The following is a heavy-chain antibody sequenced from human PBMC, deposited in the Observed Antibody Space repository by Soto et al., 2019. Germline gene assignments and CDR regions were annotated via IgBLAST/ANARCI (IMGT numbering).Heavy chain of an antibody. V-gene: IGHV4-30-4*01. Sequence: TSETLSLTCTVSGGTISSGDYYWSWIRRPSGKGLEWIGYIYYSGSTYYNPSLKSRVTISVDTSKNQFSLKLSSVTAADTAVYYCARATGHFDYWCQGTLVTVSS. CDR2: IYYSGST. D-gene: IGHD7-27*01. CDR3: ARATGHFDY. J-gene: IGHJ4*02. CDR1: GGTISSGDYY.